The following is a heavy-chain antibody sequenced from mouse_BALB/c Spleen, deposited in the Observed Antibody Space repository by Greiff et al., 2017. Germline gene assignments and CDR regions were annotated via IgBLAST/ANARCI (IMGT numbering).Heavy chain of an antibody. V-gene: IGHV5-17*02. CDR3: ARRYDYDVDAMDY. CDR2: ISSGSSTI. Sequence: VQGVESGGGLAQPGGSRKLSCAASGFTFSSFGMHWVRQAPEKGLEWVAYISSGSSTIYYADTVKGRFTISRDNPKNTLFLQMTSLRSEDTAMYYCARRYDYDVDAMDYWGQGTSVTVSS. D-gene: IGHD2-4*01. CDR1: GFTFSSFG. J-gene: IGHJ4*01.